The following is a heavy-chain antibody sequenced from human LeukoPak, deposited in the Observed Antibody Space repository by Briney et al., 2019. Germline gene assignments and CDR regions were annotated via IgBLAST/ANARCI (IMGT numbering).Heavy chain of an antibody. V-gene: IGHV1-2*02. CDR1: GYTFTGYY. D-gene: IGHD2-2*01. CDR3: ARRYCSSTSCYFVFDP. Sequence: EASVKVSCKASGYTFTGYYMHWVRQAPGQGLEWMGWINPNSGGTNYAQKFQGRVTMTRDTSISTAYMELSRLRSDDTAVYYCARRYCSSTSCYFVFDPWGQGTLVTVS. J-gene: IGHJ5*02. CDR2: INPNSGGT.